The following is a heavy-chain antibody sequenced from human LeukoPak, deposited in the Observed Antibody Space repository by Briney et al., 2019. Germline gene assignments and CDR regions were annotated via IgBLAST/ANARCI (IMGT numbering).Heavy chain of an antibody. D-gene: IGHD5-18*01. Sequence: PGGSLRLSCAASGFTFISYWLTWVLQAPGKGLEWVANIKQDGSEKYYVGSVKGRFTISRDNAKNSLYLQMNSLRAEDTAVYYCARVQRGYSYNPLGYYYYYMDVWGKGTTVTVSS. J-gene: IGHJ6*03. CDR1: GFTFISYW. CDR3: ARVQRGYSYNPLGYYYYYMDV. V-gene: IGHV3-7*01. CDR2: IKQDGSEK.